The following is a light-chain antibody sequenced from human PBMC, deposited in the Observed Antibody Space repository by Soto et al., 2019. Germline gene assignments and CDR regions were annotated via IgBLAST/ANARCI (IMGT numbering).Light chain of an antibody. CDR3: SSYAGSNTVV. Sequence: QSALTQPPSASGSPGQSVTISCTGTSSDVGRYNYVSWYQQHPGKAPKLMIYEVNLRPSGVPDRFSGSKSDNTASLTVSGLQAEDEADYYCSSYAGSNTVVFGGGTKLTVL. V-gene: IGLV2-8*01. CDR2: EVN. J-gene: IGLJ2*01. CDR1: SSDVGRYNY.